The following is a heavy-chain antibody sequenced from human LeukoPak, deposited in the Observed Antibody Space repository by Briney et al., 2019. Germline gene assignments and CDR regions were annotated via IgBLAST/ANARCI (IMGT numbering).Heavy chain of an antibody. CDR2: ISGSGGST. CDR3: AKVGVSSAVHYYYYYYMDV. J-gene: IGHJ6*03. Sequence: GGSLRLSCAASGFTFSSYAMSWVRQAPGKGLEWVSAISGSGGSTYYADSVKGRFTISRDNSKNTLYLQMNSLRAEDTAVYYCAKVGVSSAVHYYYYYYMDVWGKGTTVTVSS. CDR1: GFTFSSYA. V-gene: IGHV3-23*01. D-gene: IGHD6-6*01.